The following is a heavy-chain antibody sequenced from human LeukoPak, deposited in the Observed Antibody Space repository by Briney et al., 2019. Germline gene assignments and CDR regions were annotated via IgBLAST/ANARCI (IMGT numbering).Heavy chain of an antibody. J-gene: IGHJ4*02. V-gene: IGHV1-69*04. Sequence: ASVKVSCKASGGTFSSYAISWVRQAPGQGLDWMGRIIPIFGIANYAQKFQGRVTITADKSTSTAYMELSSLRSEDTAVYYCASGGGYYYDSSGYWFDYWGQGTLVTVSS. CDR2: IIPIFGIA. CDR3: ASGGGYYYDSSGYWFDY. CDR1: GGTFSSYA. D-gene: IGHD3-22*01.